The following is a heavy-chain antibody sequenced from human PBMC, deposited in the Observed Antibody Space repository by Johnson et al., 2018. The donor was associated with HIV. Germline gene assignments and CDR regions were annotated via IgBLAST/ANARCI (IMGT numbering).Heavy chain of an antibody. D-gene: IGHD1-26*01. CDR1: GFTFDDYG. CDR3: ATGENLKWELRFVDAFDI. J-gene: IGHJ3*02. CDR2: INWNGGST. V-gene: IGHV3-20*04. Sequence: EMQLVESGGGVVRPGGSLRLSCAAFGFTFDDYGMSWVRQAPEKGLAWVSGINWNGGSTGYADSVKGRFTISRDNAKNSLSPQMNSLRAEDTALYYCATGENLKWELRFVDAFDIWGQGTMVTVSS.